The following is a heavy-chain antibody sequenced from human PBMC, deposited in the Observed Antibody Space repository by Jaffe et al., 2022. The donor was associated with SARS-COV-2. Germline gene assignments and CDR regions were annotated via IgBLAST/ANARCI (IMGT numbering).Heavy chain of an antibody. CDR1: GFTFSSYA. V-gene: IGHV3-30*04. D-gene: IGHD3-3*01. J-gene: IGHJ6*03. Sequence: QVQLVESGGGVVQPGRSLRLSCAASGFTFSSYAMHWVRQAPGKGLEWVAVISYDGSNKYYADSVKGRFTISRDNSKNTLYLQMNSLRAEDTAVYYCARGARWSRKNPYYYYYMDVWGKGTTVTVSS. CDR2: ISYDGSNK. CDR3: ARGARWSRKNPYYYYYMDV.